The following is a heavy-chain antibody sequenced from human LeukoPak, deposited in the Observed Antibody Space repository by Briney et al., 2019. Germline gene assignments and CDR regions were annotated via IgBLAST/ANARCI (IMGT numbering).Heavy chain of an antibody. D-gene: IGHD2-15*01. J-gene: IGHJ5*02. CDR2: ISAYNGNT. CDR1: GYTFTNNG. V-gene: IGHV1-18*01. Sequence: GASVKVSCKASGYTFTNNGISWVRQAPGQGLEWMGWISAYNGNTNYAQKLQGRVTMTTDTSTSTAYMELRSLRSDDTAAYYCARGGPPPGGYCSGGSCYSVRGWFDPWGQGTLVTVSS. CDR3: ARGGPPPGGYCSGGSCYSVRGWFDP.